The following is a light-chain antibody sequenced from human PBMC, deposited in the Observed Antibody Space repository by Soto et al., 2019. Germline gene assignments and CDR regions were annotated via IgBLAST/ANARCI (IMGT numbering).Light chain of an antibody. J-gene: IGKJ1*01. CDR3: QQSYTAWT. V-gene: IGKV1-5*03. CDR1: HSISSW. CDR2: QAS. Sequence: DIQMTQSPSTLSAPVGDRVTITCRASHSISSWLAWYQQKPGKAPKLLIYQASSLQSGVPSRFSGSGSETDFTLTISSLQPEDFATYYCQQSYTAWTFGQGTKVEIK.